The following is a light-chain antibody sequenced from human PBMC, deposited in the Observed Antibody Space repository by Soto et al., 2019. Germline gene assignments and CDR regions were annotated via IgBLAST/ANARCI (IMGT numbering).Light chain of an antibody. CDR3: QQRSNWLIT. CDR2: RAS. Sequence: EILMTQSPATLSVSPGERVTLHCMASQSVTSNLAWYQHKPGQSPRLLIYRASARATGVPDRFSGSGSGTEFTLTISSLQSEDFAVYYCQQRSNWLITFGQGTRLEI. V-gene: IGKV3-15*01. J-gene: IGKJ5*01. CDR1: QSVTSN.